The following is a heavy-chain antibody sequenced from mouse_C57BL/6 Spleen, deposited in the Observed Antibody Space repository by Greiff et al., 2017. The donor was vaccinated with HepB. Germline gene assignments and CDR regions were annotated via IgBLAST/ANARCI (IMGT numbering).Heavy chain of an antibody. D-gene: IGHD1-1*01. V-gene: IGHV5-17*01. CDR3: AKIYYGLWYFDV. Sequence: EVQRVESGGGLVKPGGSLKLSCAASGFTFSDYGMHWVRQAPEKGLEWVAYISSGSSTIYYADTVKGRFTISRDNAKNTLFLQMTSLRSEDTAMYYCAKIYYGLWYFDVWGTGTTVTVSS. J-gene: IGHJ1*03. CDR2: ISSGSSTI. CDR1: GFTFSDYG.